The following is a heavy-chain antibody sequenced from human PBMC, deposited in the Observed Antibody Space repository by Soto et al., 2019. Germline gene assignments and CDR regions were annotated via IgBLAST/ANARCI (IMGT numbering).Heavy chain of an antibody. D-gene: IGHD6-19*01. J-gene: IGHJ6*02. CDR3: ARHFSGPYSSGWYLQYYYGMDV. CDR2: IYYSGST. Sequence: SLPCTVSGGSISSSSYYWGWIRQPPGKGLEWIGSIYYSGSTYYNPSLKSRVTISVDTSKNQFSLKLSSVTAADTAVYYCARHFSGPYSSGWYLQYYYGMDVWGQGTTVTVSS. CDR1: GGSISSSSYY. V-gene: IGHV4-39*01.